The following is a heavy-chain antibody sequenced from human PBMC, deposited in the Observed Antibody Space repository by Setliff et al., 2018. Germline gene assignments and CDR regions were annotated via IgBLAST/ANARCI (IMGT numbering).Heavy chain of an antibody. D-gene: IGHD1-1*01. CDR3: ASRTTGPGGWFDY. J-gene: IGHJ5*01. CDR1: GNSISTTNYY. Sequence: PSETLSLTCSVSGNSISTTNYYWGWIRQPPGKGLEWIGTIYYTGTTYYSPSLKSRVTISVDTSKNQFSLRLTSVTAADTAIYYCASRTTGPGGWFDYWGQGALVTVSS. V-gene: IGHV4-39*01. CDR2: IYYTGTT.